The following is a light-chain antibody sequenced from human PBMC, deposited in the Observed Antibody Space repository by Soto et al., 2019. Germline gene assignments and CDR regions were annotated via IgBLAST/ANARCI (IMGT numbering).Light chain of an antibody. Sequence: DIQMTQSPSSLSASVGDRVTITCRASQSVSSYLNWYQQKPGKAPKLLIYAASSLQSVVPSRFSGSGSGTDFTLTISSLLPEDFATYYCQQSYSTPFTFGPGTKVDIK. J-gene: IGKJ3*01. CDR1: QSVSSY. V-gene: IGKV1-39*01. CDR3: QQSYSTPFT. CDR2: AAS.